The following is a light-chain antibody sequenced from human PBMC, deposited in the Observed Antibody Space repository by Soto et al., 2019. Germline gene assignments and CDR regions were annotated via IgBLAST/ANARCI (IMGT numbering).Light chain of an antibody. CDR1: QSVSSSY. J-gene: IGKJ1*01. CDR2: AAS. Sequence: DIVLTQSPGTLSLSLGERATLSCRASQSVSSSYLAWYQKKPGQAPRLLIYAASSRATGIPDRFSGSGSGTDFTLTISGLEPEDFAMYYCQQSYSSPPTFGPGTTVEIK. V-gene: IGKV3-20*01. CDR3: QQSYSSPPT.